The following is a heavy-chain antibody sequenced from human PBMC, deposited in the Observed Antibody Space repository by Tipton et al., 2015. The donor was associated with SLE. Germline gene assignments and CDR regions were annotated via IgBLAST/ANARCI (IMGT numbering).Heavy chain of an antibody. CDR3: ARRHYSGPFDS. D-gene: IGHD5-12*01. CDR2: INHSGGT. J-gene: IGHJ4*02. Sequence: TLSLTCAVYGGSFSGYYWSWIRQPPGKGLEWIGEINHSGGTNYNPSLKSRVSFSIDTSKHQFSLKLNSVTAADTAVYYCARRHYSGPFDSWGQGSLVTVSS. V-gene: IGHV4-34*01. CDR1: GGSFSGYY.